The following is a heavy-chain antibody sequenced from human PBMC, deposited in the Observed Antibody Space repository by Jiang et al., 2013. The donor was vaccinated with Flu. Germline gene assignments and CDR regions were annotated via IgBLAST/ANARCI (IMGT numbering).Heavy chain of an antibody. J-gene: IGHJ4*02. V-gene: IGHV4-59*08. D-gene: IGHD5-18*01. Sequence: SRVTISVDTSKNQFSLNLSSVTAADTAVYYCARQALWLGLLSYYWGQGTLVTVSS. CDR3: ARQALWLGLLSYY.